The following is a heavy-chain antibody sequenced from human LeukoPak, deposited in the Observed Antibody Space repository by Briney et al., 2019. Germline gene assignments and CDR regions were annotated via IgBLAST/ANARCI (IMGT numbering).Heavy chain of an antibody. CDR2: ISAYNGNT. J-gene: IGHJ4*02. CDR1: GYTFTSYG. D-gene: IGHD6-13*01. Sequence: ASVKVSCTASGYTFTSYGISWVRQAPAQGLEWMGWISAYNGNTNYAQRLQGRVTMTTDTSTSTAYMELRRLRSDDTAVYYCARGAGYSSSWYPPGVDYWGQGTLVTVSS. V-gene: IGHV1-18*04. CDR3: ARGAGYSSSWYPPGVDY.